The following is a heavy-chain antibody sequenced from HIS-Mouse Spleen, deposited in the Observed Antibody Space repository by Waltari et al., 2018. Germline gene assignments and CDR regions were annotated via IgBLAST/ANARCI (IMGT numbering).Heavy chain of an antibody. CDR2: IDWDDDK. CDR3: ARIAEGYSSGWYAFDY. J-gene: IGHJ4*02. Sequence: QVTLRESGPALVKPTQTLPLPCTFSGFSLSTSGMCVSWIRQPPGKALAWLARIDWDDDKYYSTSLKTRLTISKDTSKNQVVLTMTNMDPVDTATYYCARIAEGYSSGWYAFDYWGQGTLVTVSS. D-gene: IGHD6-19*01. V-gene: IGHV2-70*15. CDR1: GFSLSTSGMC.